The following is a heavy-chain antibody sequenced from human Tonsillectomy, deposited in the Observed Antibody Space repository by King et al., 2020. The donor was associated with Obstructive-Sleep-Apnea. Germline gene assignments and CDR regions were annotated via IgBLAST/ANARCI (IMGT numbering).Heavy chain of an antibody. CDR2: INPNSGGT. V-gene: IGHV1-2*02. J-gene: IGHJ6*02. CDR3: ARDRGNGQWTPPNDYYGMDV. Sequence: QLVQSGAEVKKPGASVKVSCKASGYTFTGYYMHWVRQAPGQGLEWMGWINPNSGGTNYAQKFQGRVTMTRDTSISTAYMELSRLRSDDTAVYYCARDRGNGQWTPPNDYYGMDVWGQGTTVTVSS. D-gene: IGHD6-19*01. CDR1: GYTFTGYY.